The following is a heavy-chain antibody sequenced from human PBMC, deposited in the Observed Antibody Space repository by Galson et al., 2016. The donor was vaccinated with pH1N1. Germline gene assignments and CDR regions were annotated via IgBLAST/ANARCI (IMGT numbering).Heavy chain of an antibody. J-gene: IGHJ4*03. V-gene: IGHV5-51*01. Sequence: QSGAEVKKPGESLKISCKGSGSIFIGHWIAWVRQKPGNGLEWMGIIYPGDSDPRYSPSFAGQVTVSADKSSNTAYLRWSSLKASETAMYYCARLAHCSGDCYSMGPSGYFDFWGQGTLVAVSS. D-gene: IGHD2-21*02. CDR2: IYPGDSDP. CDR1: GSIFIGHW. CDR3: ARLAHCSGDCYSMGPSGYFDF.